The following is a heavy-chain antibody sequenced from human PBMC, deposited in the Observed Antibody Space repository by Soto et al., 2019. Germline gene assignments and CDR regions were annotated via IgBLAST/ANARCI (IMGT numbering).Heavy chain of an antibody. J-gene: IGHJ4*02. Sequence: QVLLVQSGAEVKKPGSSVKVSCKASGGTFSTFSISWVRQAPGQGLEWMGGIIPILGTASYPQKFQGRVTISADDSTSTAYMELTSLRFDDTAVYYCARASEGDDSRWYRVDYWGQGPQVTVSS. D-gene: IGHD6-13*01. CDR1: GGTFSTFS. V-gene: IGHV1-69*01. CDR3: ARASEGDDSRWYRVDY. CDR2: IIPILGTA.